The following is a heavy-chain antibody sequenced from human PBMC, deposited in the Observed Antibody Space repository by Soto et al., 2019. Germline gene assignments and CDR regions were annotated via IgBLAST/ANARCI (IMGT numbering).Heavy chain of an antibody. V-gene: IGHV3-11*01. CDR2: ISNGGDVI. Sequence: GGSLRLSCAASGFTFSDYYMSWIRQVPGKGLEWVSYISNGGDVIHYADSVKGRFTISRDNVDNSLYLQMNSLRVEDTAVYYCAKENWYPVLWGRGTLVTVAS. J-gene: IGHJ2*01. CDR1: GFTFSDYY. CDR3: AKENWYPVL.